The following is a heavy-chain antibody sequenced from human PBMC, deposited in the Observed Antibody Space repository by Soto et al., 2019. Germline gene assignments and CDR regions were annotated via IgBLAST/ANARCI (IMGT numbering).Heavy chain of an antibody. D-gene: IGHD1-1*01. CDR2: IDYSGNI. J-gene: IGHJ4*02. CDR1: GGSITSSASA. CDR3: ARHIHNQGFEYYFDS. Sequence: SETLSLTCNASGGSITSSASAWGWIRQSPGKGLEWIGTIDYSGNIYYIPSLKSRITISVDTSKNQISLKLSSVTAADTAVYYCARHIHNQGFEYYFDSWGQGTLVTVSS. V-gene: IGHV4-39*01.